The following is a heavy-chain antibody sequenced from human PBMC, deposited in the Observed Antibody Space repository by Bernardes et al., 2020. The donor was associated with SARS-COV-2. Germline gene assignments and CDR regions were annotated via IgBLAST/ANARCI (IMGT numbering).Heavy chain of an antibody. D-gene: IGHD3-3*01. V-gene: IGHV1-24*01. CDR1: GYTLTELS. J-gene: IGHJ2*01. Sequence: ASVKVSCKVSGYTLTELSMHWVRQAPGKGLEWMGGFDPEDGETNYAQKLQGRVTMTTDTSTSTAYMGLRSLRSDDTAVYYCARCGGIYEFWSGSWYFDLWGRGTLVTVSS. CDR3: ARCGGIYEFWSGSWYFDL. CDR2: FDPEDGET.